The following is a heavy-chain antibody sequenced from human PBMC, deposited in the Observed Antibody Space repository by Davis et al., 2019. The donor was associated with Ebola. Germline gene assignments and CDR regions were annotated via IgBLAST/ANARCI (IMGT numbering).Heavy chain of an antibody. CDR1: GGSISSGGYY. D-gene: IGHD6-13*01. CDR3: ARVKQLWYYGMDV. Sequence: SETLSLTYAVSGGSISSGGYYWSWIRQHPGKGLEWIGYIYYSGSTYYNPSLKSRVTISVDTSKNQFSLKLSSVTAADTAVYYCARVKQLWYYGMDVWGQGTTVTVSS. V-gene: IGHV4-31*11. J-gene: IGHJ6*02. CDR2: IYYSGST.